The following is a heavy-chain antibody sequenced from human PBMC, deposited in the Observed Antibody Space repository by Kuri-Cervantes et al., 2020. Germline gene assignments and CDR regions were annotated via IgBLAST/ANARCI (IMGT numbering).Heavy chain of an antibody. J-gene: IGHJ6*02. D-gene: IGHD5-24*01. V-gene: IGHV3-7*01. CDR2: IKQDGSEK. CDR1: GFTFSGYW. CDR3: ARAHRMGNYYYYGMDV. Sequence: GGSLRLSCAASGFTFSGYWMSWVRQAPGKGLEWVADIKQDGSEKYYVDSVKGRFTISRDNAKNSLYLQMNSLRAEDTAVYYCARAHRMGNYYYYGMDVWGQGTTVTVSS.